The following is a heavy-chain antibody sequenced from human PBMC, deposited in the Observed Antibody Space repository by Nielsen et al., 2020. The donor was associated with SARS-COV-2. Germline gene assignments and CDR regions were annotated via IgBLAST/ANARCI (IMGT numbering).Heavy chain of an antibody. V-gene: IGHV4-31*03. D-gene: IGHD3-3*01. CDR1: GYSISSGGYY. CDR3: AREPRSGFYYYYYMDV. CDR2: IYYSGST. Sequence: SETLSLTCTVSGYSISSGGYYWSWIRQHPGKGLEWIGYIYYSGSTYYNPSLKSRVTISVDTSKNQFSLKLSSVTAADTAVYYCAREPRSGFYYYYYMDVWGKGTTVTVSS. J-gene: IGHJ6*03.